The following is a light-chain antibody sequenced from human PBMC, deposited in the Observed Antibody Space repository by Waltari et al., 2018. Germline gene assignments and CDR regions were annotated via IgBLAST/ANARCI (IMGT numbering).Light chain of an antibody. J-gene: IGKJ1*01. V-gene: IGKV1-39*01. Sequence: DIQMTQSPSSVSASVGDRVTITCRASQSLNSFLNWYQQKPGKAPTLLLYGVSTLQSGVSSRFHGEGSGTDFTLTITSLQSDDFATYYCQESLIAPWTYGQGTKVEIK. CDR3: QESLIAPWT. CDR1: QSLNSF. CDR2: GVS.